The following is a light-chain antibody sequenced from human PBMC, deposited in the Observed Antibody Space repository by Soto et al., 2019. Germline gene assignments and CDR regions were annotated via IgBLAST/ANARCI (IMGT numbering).Light chain of an antibody. V-gene: IGLV1-51*01. CDR2: DNN. CDR3: CSYAGTATV. Sequence: QSVLTQPPSVSAAPGQTVTISCSGSSSNIGNNYVSWYQSLPGTAPKLLIYDNNERPSGIPDRFSGSKSGTSATLGITGLQTGDEADYYCCSYAGTATVFGTGTKVTVL. CDR1: SSNIGNNY. J-gene: IGLJ1*01.